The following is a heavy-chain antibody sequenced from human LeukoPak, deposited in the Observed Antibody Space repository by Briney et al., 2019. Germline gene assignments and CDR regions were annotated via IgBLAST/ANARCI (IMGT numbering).Heavy chain of an antibody. J-gene: IGHJ3*02. CDR1: GGSISSSVYY. CDR3: ARDLSGHDAFDI. V-gene: IGHV4-31*03. CDR2: IYYSGST. Sequence: SRTLSLACTVSGGSISSSVYYWSWIRQHPGKGLEWIGYIYYSGSTYYNPSLKSRVTISVDTSKNQFSLKLSSVTAADTAVYYCARDLSGHDAFDIWGQGTMVTVSP. D-gene: IGHD5-12*01.